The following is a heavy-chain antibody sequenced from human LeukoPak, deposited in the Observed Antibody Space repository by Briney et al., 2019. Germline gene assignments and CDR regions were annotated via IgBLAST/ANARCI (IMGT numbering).Heavy chain of an antibody. J-gene: IGHJ3*02. D-gene: IGHD5-12*01. CDR1: GGSFSGYY. V-gene: IGHV4-34*01. CDR2: INHSGST. CDR3: ARGWLQFRAHAFDI. Sequence: PSETLSLTCAVYGGSFSGYYWSWIRQPPGKRLEWIGEINHSGSTNYNPSLKSRVTISVDTSKNQFSLKLSSVTAADTAVYYCARGWLQFRAHAFDIWGQGTMVTVSS.